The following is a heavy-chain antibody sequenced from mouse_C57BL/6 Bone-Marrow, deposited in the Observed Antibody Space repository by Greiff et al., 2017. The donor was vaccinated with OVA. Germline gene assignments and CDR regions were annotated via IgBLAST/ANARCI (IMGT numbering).Heavy chain of an antibody. Sequence: VKLMESGPELVKPGASVKISCKASGYAFSSSWMNWVKQRPGKGLEWIGRIYPGDGDTNYNGKFKGKATLTADKSSSTAYMQLSSLTSEDSAVYFCARFYDGLDDWGQGTTLTVSS. V-gene: IGHV1-82*01. CDR2: IYPGDGDT. CDR3: ARFYDGLDD. J-gene: IGHJ2*01. CDR1: GYAFSSSW. D-gene: IGHD2-3*01.